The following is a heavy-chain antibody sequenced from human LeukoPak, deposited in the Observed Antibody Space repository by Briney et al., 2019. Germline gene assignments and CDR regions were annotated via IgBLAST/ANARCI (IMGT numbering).Heavy chain of an antibody. CDR3: AKLNGYNKPHFDY. J-gene: IGHJ4*02. CDR1: GFTFSSYA. V-gene: IGHV3-30-3*02. D-gene: IGHD5-24*01. CDR2: ISYDGSNK. Sequence: PGGSLRLSCAASGFTFSSYAMHWVRQAPGKGLEWVAVISYDGSNKYYADSVKGRFTISRDNSKNTLYLQMNSLRAEDTAVYYCAKLNGYNKPHFDYWGQGTLVTVSS.